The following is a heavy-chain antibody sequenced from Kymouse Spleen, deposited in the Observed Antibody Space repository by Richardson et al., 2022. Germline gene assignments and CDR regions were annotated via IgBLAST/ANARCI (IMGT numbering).Heavy chain of an antibody. CDR3: ARDLRVGELLSYYYYYGMDV. D-gene: IGHD3-10*01. V-gene: IGHV3-33*01. CDR1: GFTFSSYG. Sequence: QVQLVESGGGVVQPGRSLRLSCAASGFTFSSYGMHWVRQAPGKGLEWVAVIWYDGSNKYYADSVKGRFTISRDNSKNTLYLQMNSLRAEDTAVYYCARDLRVGELLSYYYYYGMDVWGQGTTVTVSS. CDR2: IWYDGSNK. J-gene: IGHJ6*02.